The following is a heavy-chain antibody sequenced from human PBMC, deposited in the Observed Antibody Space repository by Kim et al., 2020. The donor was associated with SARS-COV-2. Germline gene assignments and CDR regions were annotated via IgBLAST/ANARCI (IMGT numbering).Heavy chain of an antibody. D-gene: IGHD2-2*02. V-gene: IGHV3-23*01. J-gene: IGHJ4*02. CDR3: AKGRASSNWYTFDY. Sequence: YADSVKGRFTISRDDSKNTLYLQMNSLRADDTAVYYCAKGRASSNWYTFDYWGQGTLVTVSS.